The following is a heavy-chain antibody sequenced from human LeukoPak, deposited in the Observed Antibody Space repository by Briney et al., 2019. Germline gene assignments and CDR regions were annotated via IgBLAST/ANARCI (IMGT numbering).Heavy chain of an antibody. V-gene: IGHV4-39*07. CDR1: GGSISSGSYH. Sequence: SETLSLTCTVSGGSISSGSYHWSWIRHPPGKGLEWIGSIYYSGYTYYNTSLKSRVIISVDTSKNQFSRKLSFVTAADMAMYYCARAQKRVYDFWSGYYYYFDYWGQGTLVTVSS. CDR3: ARAQKRVYDFWSGYYYYFDY. J-gene: IGHJ4*02. CDR2: IYYSGYT. D-gene: IGHD3-3*01.